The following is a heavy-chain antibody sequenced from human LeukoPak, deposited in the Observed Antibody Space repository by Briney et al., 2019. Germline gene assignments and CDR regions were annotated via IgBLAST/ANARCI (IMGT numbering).Heavy chain of an antibody. Sequence: AGGSLRLSCGVSRFTFTTYAMSWVRQAPGKGLEWVSTMSGSGGTTFYTDSVKGRFTVSRDNSKNTLYLQMNSLRAEDTAVYYCAKHYSGYDFYYYYYYMDVWGKGTTVTVSS. CDR1: RFTFTTYA. J-gene: IGHJ6*03. CDR3: AKHYSGYDFYYYYYYMDV. D-gene: IGHD5-12*01. CDR2: MSGSGGTT. V-gene: IGHV3-23*01.